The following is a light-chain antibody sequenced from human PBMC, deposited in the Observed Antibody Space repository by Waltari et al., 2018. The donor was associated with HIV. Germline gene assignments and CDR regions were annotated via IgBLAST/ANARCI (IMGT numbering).Light chain of an antibody. CDR1: SPNIGAGYD. V-gene: IGLV1-40*01. Sequence: QSVLTQPPSVSGAPGQTVTISCDGSSPNIGAGYDVHGYKQVPGTSPKLVIYSNINRPSGVPDRFSASKSGTSASLAITGLQAEDEAHYYCQSHDRSLSGPWVFGGGTKLTVL. J-gene: IGLJ3*02. CDR3: QSHDRSLSGPWV. CDR2: SNI.